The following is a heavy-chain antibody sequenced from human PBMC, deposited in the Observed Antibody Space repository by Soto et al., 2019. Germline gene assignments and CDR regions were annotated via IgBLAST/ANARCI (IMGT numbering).Heavy chain of an antibody. CDR2: ISYDGSNK. J-gene: IGHJ5*02. V-gene: IGHV3-30-3*01. D-gene: IGHD6-19*01. CDR3: AKYGYSSGWYWSGEPTNWFDP. CDR1: GFTFSSYA. Sequence: VGSLRLSCAASGFTFSSYAMHWVRQAPGKGLEWVAVISYDGSNKYYADSVKGRFTIPRDNSKNTLYLQMNSLRAEDTAVYYCAKYGYSSGWYWSGEPTNWFDPWGQGTLVTVSS.